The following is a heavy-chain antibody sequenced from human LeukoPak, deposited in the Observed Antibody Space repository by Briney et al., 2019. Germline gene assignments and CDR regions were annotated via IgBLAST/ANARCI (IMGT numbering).Heavy chain of an antibody. V-gene: IGHV4-34*01. J-gene: IGHJ6*03. Sequence: PSETLSLTCAVYGGSFSGYYWSWIRQPPGKGLEWIGEINHSGSTNYNPSLKSRVTISVDTSKNQFSLKLSSVTAADTAVYYCGRGQQLPMRYYYYMDVWGKGTTVTVSS. D-gene: IGHD6-13*01. CDR1: GGSFSGYY. CDR2: INHSGST. CDR3: GRGQQLPMRYYYYMDV.